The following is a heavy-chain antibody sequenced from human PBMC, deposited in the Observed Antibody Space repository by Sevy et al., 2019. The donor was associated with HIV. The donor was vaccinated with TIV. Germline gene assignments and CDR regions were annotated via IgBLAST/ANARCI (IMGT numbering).Heavy chain of an antibody. CDR2: ISYDGSNK. Sequence: GGSLRLSCAASGFTFSSYGMHWVRQAPGKGLEWVTVISYDGSNKYYADSVKGRFTISRDNSKNTLYLQMNSLRAEDTAVYYCAKDLAVVTPFNGMDVWGQGTTVTVSS. J-gene: IGHJ6*02. CDR3: AKDLAVVTPFNGMDV. V-gene: IGHV3-30*18. CDR1: GFTFSSYG. D-gene: IGHD2-21*02.